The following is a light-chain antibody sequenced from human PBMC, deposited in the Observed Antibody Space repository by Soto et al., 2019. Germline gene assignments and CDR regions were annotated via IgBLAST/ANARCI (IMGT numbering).Light chain of an antibody. Sequence: EIELTQSPGTLSVSPGERATLTCRASQSVSRNLAWYQQKVGQAPRLLIYGASSRATGIPDRFSGSGSGTDFTLTSSRLEPEDFAVYYFQQYGSPYTFGQGTKLEIK. CDR3: QQYGSPYT. CDR1: QSVSRN. CDR2: GAS. J-gene: IGKJ2*01. V-gene: IGKV3-20*01.